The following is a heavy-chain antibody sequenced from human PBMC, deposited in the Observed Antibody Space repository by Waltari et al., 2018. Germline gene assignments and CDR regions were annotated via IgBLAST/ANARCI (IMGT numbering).Heavy chain of an antibody. V-gene: IGHV4-59*01. CDR2: IYYSGTT. CDR3: AGVLSGTSNPYFYYGMDV. D-gene: IGHD1-26*01. Sequence: QVQLRESGPGLVTPSETLSLTCTVSGDSISSYSWNWIRQAPGKGLEWIGYIYYSGTTRYNPSLKSPVTISVDTSKNQFSLKVTSVTAADTAVYYCAGVLSGTSNPYFYYGMDVWGQGTTVTVSS. J-gene: IGHJ6*02. CDR1: GDSISSYS.